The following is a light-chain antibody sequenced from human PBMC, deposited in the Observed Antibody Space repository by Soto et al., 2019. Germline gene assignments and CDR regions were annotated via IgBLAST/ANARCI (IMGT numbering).Light chain of an antibody. V-gene: IGKV1-5*03. CDR1: QSISSW. J-gene: IGKJ1*01. Sequence: DIQMTQSPSTLSASVGDRVTITCRASQSISSWLAWYQQKPVKAPKLLIYKASSLESGVPSRFSGSGSGTEFTLTISSLQPDDFATYYCQQYNSYSPWTVGQGPKVEIK. CDR3: QQYNSYSPWT. CDR2: KAS.